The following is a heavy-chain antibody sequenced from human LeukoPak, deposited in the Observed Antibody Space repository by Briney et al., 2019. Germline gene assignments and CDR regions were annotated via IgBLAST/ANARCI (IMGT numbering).Heavy chain of an antibody. CDR1: GGSINSYY. J-gene: IGHJ4*02. Sequence: KPSETLSLTCTVSGGSINSYYCCWIWQRPAQEKELNWDSYYSGDTNYNPSLKSRVTISVDTSKNQFSLKLSSVTAPDTAVYYCARAAGGNSHFDYWGQGTLVTVSS. D-gene: IGHD4-23*01. CDR2: SYYSGDT. V-gene: IGHV4-59*13. CDR3: ARAAGGNSHFDY.